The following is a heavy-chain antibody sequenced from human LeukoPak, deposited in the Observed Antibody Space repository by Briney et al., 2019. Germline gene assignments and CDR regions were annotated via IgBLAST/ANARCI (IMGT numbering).Heavy chain of an antibody. D-gene: IGHD6-13*01. CDR1: GFTFSGSA. V-gene: IGHV3-73*01. Sequence: GGSLKLSCAASGFTFSGSAMHWVRHASGKGLEWVGRIRSKAKSYATAYAASVKGRFTISRDDSKNTAYLQMNSLKTEDTAVYYCTRPGYSSSWYGPRGYYYGMDVWGQGTTVTVSS. J-gene: IGHJ6*02. CDR3: TRPGYSSSWYGPRGYYYGMDV. CDR2: IRSKAKSYAT.